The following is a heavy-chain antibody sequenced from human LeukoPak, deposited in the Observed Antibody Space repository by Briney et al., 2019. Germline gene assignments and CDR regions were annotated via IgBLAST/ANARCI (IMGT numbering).Heavy chain of an antibody. V-gene: IGHV4-61*02. CDR3: ARAPGYYYYYMDV. J-gene: IGHJ6*03. CDR1: GGSISSGSYY. Sequence: SETLSLTCTVSGGSISSGSYYWSWIRQPAGKGLEWIGRIYTSGSTNYNPSLKSRVTISVDTSKNQFSLKLSSVTAADTAVYYCARAPGYYYYYMDVWGKGPRSPSP. CDR2: IYTSGST. D-gene: IGHD1-14*01.